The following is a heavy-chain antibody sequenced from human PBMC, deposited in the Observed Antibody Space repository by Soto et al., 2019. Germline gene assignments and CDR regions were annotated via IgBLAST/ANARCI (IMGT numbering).Heavy chain of an antibody. V-gene: IGHV4-59*01. CDR1: GGSISSYY. D-gene: IGHD6-13*01. J-gene: IGHJ4*02. Sequence: SETLSLTCTVSGGSISSYYWSWIRQPPGKGLEWIGYIYYSGSTNYNPSLKSRVTISVDTSKNQFSLKLSSVTAADTAVYYCARTEWGSSWFFDYWGQGTLVTVSS. CDR2: IYYSGST. CDR3: ARTEWGSSWFFDY.